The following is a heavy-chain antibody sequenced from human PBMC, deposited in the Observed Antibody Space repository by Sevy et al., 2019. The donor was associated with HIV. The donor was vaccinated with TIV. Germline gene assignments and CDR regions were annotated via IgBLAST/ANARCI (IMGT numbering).Heavy chain of an antibody. D-gene: IGHD1-7*01. V-gene: IGHV1-69*13. J-gene: IGHJ4*02. Sequence: ASVKVSCKASGGTFSNYALSWVRQAPGQGLEWMGGIIPIFGTTNLAQTFQGRVTITADESRSTAYMELSRLRSADPAVYYCARTPLLSIPGTTDVYFDNWGQGTLVTVSS. CDR3: ARTPLLSIPGTTDVYFDN. CDR2: IIPIFGTT. CDR1: GGTFSNYA.